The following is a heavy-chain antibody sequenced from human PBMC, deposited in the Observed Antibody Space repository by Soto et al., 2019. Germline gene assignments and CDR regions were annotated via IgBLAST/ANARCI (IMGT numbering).Heavy chain of an antibody. CDR2: ISYDGSNK. CDR3: AKDYQSSGWLEYYFDY. D-gene: IGHD6-19*01. V-gene: IGHV3-30*18. CDR1: GFTFSSYV. J-gene: IGHJ4*02. Sequence: PGGSLRLSCAASGFTFSSYVMHWVRQAPGKGLEWVAVISYDGSNKYYADSVKGRFTISRDNSKNTLYLQMNSPRAEDTAVYYCAKDYQSSGWLEYYFDYWGQGTLVTVSS.